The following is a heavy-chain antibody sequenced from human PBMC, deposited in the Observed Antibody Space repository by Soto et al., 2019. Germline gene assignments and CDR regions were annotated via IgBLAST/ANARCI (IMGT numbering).Heavy chain of an antibody. J-gene: IGHJ3*02. Sequence: ASVKLSCKASGYTFTSYCISWVRQAPGQGLEWMGWISAYNGNTNYAQKLQGRVTMTTDTSTSTAYMELRSLRSDDTAVYYCARDPDGYIWGWGAFYIWGQGTMVTVSS. D-gene: IGHD3-16*01. V-gene: IGHV1-18*01. CDR2: ISAYNGNT. CDR1: GYTFTSYC. CDR3: ARDPDGYIWGWGAFYI.